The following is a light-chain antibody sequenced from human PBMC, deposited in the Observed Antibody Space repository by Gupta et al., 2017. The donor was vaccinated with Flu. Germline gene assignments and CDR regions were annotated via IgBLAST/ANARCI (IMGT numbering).Light chain of an antibody. V-gene: IGLV3-25*03. CDR3: QSADSGGTPV. Sequence: SGDALPKQFAYWYQQRPGQAPVLLIYKDTERPSGIPERFSGSSSGTTVTLTISDVQSEDEADYHFQSADSGGTPVFGGGTILTVL. J-gene: IGLJ2*01. CDR1: ALPKQF. CDR2: KDT.